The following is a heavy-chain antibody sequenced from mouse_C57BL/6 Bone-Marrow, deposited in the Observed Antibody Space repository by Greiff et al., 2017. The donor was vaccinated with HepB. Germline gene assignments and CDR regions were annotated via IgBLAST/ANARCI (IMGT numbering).Heavy chain of an antibody. Sequence: EVQLVESGGGLVKPGGSLKLSCAASGFTFSSYAMSWVRQTPEKRLEWVATISDGGSYTYYPDNVKGRFTFSRDNTKNNLYLQMSHLKSEDTAMYYCAREGDGDWYFDVWGTGTTVTVSS. CDR1: GFTFSSYA. V-gene: IGHV5-4*01. J-gene: IGHJ1*03. CDR2: ISDGGSYT. CDR3: AREGDGDWYFDV. D-gene: IGHD2-3*01.